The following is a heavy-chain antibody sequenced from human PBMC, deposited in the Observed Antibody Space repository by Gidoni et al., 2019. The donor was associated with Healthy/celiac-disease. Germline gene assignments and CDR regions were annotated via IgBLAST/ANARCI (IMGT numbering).Heavy chain of an antibody. CDR3: ARHFLGSGGSRGYGMDV. J-gene: IGHJ6*02. D-gene: IGHD2-15*01. CDR2: IYPGDSDT. CDR1: GYSFTRYW. Sequence: EVQLVQSGAEVQKPGESLKISCKGSGYSFTRYWIGWVRQMPGKGLEWMGIIYPGDSDTRDSPSFQGQVTISADKAISTAYLQWSSLKAADTAMYYCARHFLGSGGSRGYGMDVWGQGTTVTVSS. V-gene: IGHV5-51*01.